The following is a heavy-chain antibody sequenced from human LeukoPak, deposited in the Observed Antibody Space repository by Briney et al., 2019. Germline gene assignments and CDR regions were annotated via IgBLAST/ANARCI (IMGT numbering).Heavy chain of an antibody. CDR3: ARDPVGGSTIFDY. V-gene: IGHV6-1*01. Sequence: SQTLSLTCAISGDSVSSNSAAWNWIRQSPSRGLEWPGRTYYRSKWYYDAVAVKSRMSINPDTSKNQFSLQLSSVTPEDTAVYYCARDPVGGSTIFDYWGQGTLVTVSS. J-gene: IGHJ4*02. CDR2: TYYRSKWYY. CDR1: GDSVSSNSAA. D-gene: IGHD1-26*01.